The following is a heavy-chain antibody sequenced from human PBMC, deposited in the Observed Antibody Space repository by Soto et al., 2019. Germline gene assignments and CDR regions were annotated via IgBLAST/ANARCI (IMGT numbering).Heavy chain of an antibody. CDR2: IYYSGST. CDR1: GRSISSYY. J-gene: IGHJ3*02. CDR3: ARHRTGYYDDAFDI. Sequence: PSGPLSLTCTVSGRSISSYYWSWIRQPPGKGLEWIGYIYYSGSTNYNPSLKSRVTISVDTSKNQFSLKLSSVTAADTAVYYCARHRTGYYDDAFDIWGQGTMVT. V-gene: IGHV4-59*08. D-gene: IGHD3-9*01.